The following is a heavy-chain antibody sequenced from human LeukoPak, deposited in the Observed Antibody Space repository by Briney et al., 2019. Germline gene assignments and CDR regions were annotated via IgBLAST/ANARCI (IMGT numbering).Heavy chain of an antibody. V-gene: IGHV1-24*01. CDR3: ATRYCSGGSCPNNYYYYINV. CDR2: FDPEVGKT. CDR1: GYTLTELS. Sequence: ASVKVSCKVSGYTLTELSMHWVRQAPGKGLEWMGGFDPEVGKTIYAQKFQGRVTMTEDTSTDTAYMELSSLRSEDTAVYYCATRYCSGGSCPNNYYYYINVWGKGTTVTISS. D-gene: IGHD2-15*01. J-gene: IGHJ6*03.